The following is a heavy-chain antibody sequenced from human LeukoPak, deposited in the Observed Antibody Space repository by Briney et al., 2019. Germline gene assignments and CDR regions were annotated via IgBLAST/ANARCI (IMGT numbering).Heavy chain of an antibody. J-gene: IGHJ6*02. CDR3: PRVSVVYGMDV. Sequence: PSETLSLNCSVSGGSISSDSWAWIRQPPGKGLELIGYIYYTGSTNYNPSLKSRVTISLATSKNQFSLKVSSVTAADTAVYYCPRVSVVYGMDVWGRGTTVTVSS. CDR1: GGSISSDS. CDR2: IYYTGST. V-gene: IGHV4-59*01.